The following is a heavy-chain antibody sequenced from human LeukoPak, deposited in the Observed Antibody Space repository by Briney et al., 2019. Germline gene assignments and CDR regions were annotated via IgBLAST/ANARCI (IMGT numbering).Heavy chain of an antibody. CDR2: ISAYNGNT. D-gene: IGHD5/OR15-5a*01. J-gene: IGHJ3*02. Sequence: RASVKVSCKASGYTFTSYVTSWVRQAPGQGLEGMGWISAYNGNTNYAQKLQGRVTMTTDTSTSTAYMELRSLRSDDTAVYYCARSTRFIAFDIWGQGTMVTVSS. CDR3: ARSTRFIAFDI. V-gene: IGHV1-18*01. CDR1: GYTFTSYV.